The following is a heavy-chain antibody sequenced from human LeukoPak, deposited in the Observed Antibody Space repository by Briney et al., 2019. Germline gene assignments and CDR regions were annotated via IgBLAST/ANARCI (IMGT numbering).Heavy chain of an antibody. Sequence: ASVKVSCKASGYTFTSYAMHWVRQAPGQRLEWMGWINAGNGNTKYSQKFQGRVTITRDTSASTAYMELSSLRSEDTAVYYCARLRSWDYGMDVWGQGTTVTVSS. CDR1: GYTFTSYA. V-gene: IGHV1-3*01. CDR3: ARLRSWDYGMDV. J-gene: IGHJ6*02. CDR2: INAGNGNT. D-gene: IGHD2-15*01.